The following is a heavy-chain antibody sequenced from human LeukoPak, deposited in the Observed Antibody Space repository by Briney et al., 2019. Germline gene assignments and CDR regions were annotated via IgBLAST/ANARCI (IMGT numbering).Heavy chain of an antibody. CDR1: GFTFSSYA. CDR2: ISYDGSNK. J-gene: IGHJ4*02. V-gene: IGHV3-30*04. Sequence: GGSLRLSCAASGFTFSSYAMHCVRQAPGKGLEWVAVISYDGSNKYYADSVKGRFTISRDNSKNTLYLQMNSLRAEDTAVYYCAKDGRDGYSYFDYWGQGTLVTVSS. D-gene: IGHD5-24*01. CDR3: AKDGRDGYSYFDY.